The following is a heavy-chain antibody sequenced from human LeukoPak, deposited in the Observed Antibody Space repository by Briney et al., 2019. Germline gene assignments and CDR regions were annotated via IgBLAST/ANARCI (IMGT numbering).Heavy chain of an antibody. CDR2: IYHSGST. CDR3: ARDLGIAARPDY. J-gene: IGHJ4*02. CDR1: GYSISSGYY. Sequence: SSETLSLTCTVCGYSISSGYYWGWIRQPPGKGLEWIGSIYHSGSTYYNPSLKSRVTISVDTSKNQFSLKLSSVTAADTAVYYCARDLGIAARPDYWGQGTLVTVSS. V-gene: IGHV4-38-2*02. D-gene: IGHD6-6*01.